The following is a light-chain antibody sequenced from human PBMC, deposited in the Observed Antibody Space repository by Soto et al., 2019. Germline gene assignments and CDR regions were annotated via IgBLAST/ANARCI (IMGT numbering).Light chain of an antibody. CDR1: QSISGW. Sequence: DIQMTQSPPTLSASVGDRVTITCRASQSISGWLAWYQQKPGKAPNLLIYQASTLESGVPSRFGGSGSGTEFTLTISSLQPDYFATYHCQQHNSYSRTVGQGTKVEIK. J-gene: IGKJ1*01. V-gene: IGKV1-5*03. CDR2: QAS. CDR3: QQHNSYSRT.